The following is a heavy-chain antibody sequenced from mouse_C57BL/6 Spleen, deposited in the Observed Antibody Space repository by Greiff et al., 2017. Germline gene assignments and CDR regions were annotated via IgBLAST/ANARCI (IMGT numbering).Heavy chain of an antibody. Sequence: EVKLVESGAELVRPGASVKLSCTASGFNIKDDYMHWVKQRPEQGLEWIGWIDPENGDTEYASKFQGKATITADTSSNTAYLQLSSLTSEDTAVYYCTHYYGSSPRFAYWGQGTLVTVSA. J-gene: IGHJ3*01. D-gene: IGHD1-1*01. CDR3: THYYGSSPRFAY. V-gene: IGHV14-4*01. CDR1: GFNIKDDY. CDR2: IDPENGDT.